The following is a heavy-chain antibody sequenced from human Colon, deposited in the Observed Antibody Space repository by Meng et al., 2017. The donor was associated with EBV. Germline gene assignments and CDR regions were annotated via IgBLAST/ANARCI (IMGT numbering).Heavy chain of an antibody. V-gene: IGHV7-4-1*02. CDR2: ISTNTGNP. CDR1: GYTFTRYP. CDR3: GTLKYTSGFYGPAY. J-gene: IGHJ4*02. Sequence: VQAVSVLKKPVASVKVSCKASGYTFTRYPMNWVRQAPGQGLEWMGWISTNTGNPTYAQGFTGRFVFSVDTSVSTAYLQISSLKAEDTAVYYCGTLKYTSGFYGPAYWGQGALVTVSS. D-gene: IGHD6-19*01.